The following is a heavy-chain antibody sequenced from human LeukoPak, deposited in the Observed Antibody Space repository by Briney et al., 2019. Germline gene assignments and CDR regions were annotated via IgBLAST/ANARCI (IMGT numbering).Heavy chain of an antibody. D-gene: IGHD3-3*01. CDR2: INHSGST. J-gene: IGHJ6*03. CDR3: ARGPLYYDFWSGYLPRHYYYMDV. Sequence: SETLSLTCAVYGGSFSGYYWSWIRQPPGKGLEWIGEINHSGSTNYNPSLKSRVTISVDTSKNQFSLKLSSVTAADTAVYYCARGPLYYDFWSGYLPRHYYYMDVWGKGTTVTVSS. CDR1: GGSFSGYY. V-gene: IGHV4-34*01.